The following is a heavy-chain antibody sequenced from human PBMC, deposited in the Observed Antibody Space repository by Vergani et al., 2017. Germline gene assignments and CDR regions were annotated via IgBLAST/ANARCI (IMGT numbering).Heavy chain of an antibody. J-gene: IGHJ4*02. CDR1: GYTFTGYY. Sequence: QVQLVQSGAEVKKPGASVKVSCKASGYTFTGYYMHWVRQAPGQGLEWMGWINPNSGGTNYAQKFQGRVTMTRDTSISTAYVEVTSLRSDDTAVYYCAREPPLNGVFDYWGQGTIVTVSS. CDR2: INPNSGGT. CDR3: AREPPLNGVFDY. D-gene: IGHD2-8*01. V-gene: IGHV1-2*02.